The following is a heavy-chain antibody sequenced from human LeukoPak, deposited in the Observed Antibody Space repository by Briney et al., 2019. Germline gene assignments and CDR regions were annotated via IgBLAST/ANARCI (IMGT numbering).Heavy chain of an antibody. Sequence: GGSLRLSCAASGFTFSDSYMGWIHQAPGKGLEWVSYITSSGSTIYYADSVKGRFTISRDNAKNSLFLQMNSLTAEDTAVYYCVRAAGGTGHYWGQGTLVSVSS. CDR3: VRAAGGTGHY. CDR1: GFTFSDSY. V-gene: IGHV3-11*01. J-gene: IGHJ4*02. D-gene: IGHD6-13*01. CDR2: ITSSGSTI.